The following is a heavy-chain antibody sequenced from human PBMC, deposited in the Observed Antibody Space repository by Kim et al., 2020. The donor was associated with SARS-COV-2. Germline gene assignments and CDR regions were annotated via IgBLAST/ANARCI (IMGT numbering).Heavy chain of an antibody. D-gene: IGHD2-15*01. CDR1: GGSFSGYY. V-gene: IGHV4-34*01. CDR3: ARFGPLGYCSGGSCRRSKNYYYSGMDV. CDR2: INHSGST. J-gene: IGHJ6*02. Sequence: SETLSLTCAVYGGSFSGYYWSWIRQPPGKGLEWIGEINHSGSTNYNPSLKSRVTISVDTSKNQFSLKLSSVTAADTAVYYCARFGPLGYCSGGSCRRSKNYYYSGMDVWGQGTTVTVSS.